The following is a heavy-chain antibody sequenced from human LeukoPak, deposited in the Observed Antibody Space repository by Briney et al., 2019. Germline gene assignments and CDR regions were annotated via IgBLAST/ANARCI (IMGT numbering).Heavy chain of an antibody. CDR2: ISSSSSYI. D-gene: IGHD3-22*01. J-gene: IGHJ4*02. Sequence: GGSLRLSCAASGFTFSSYSMNWVRQAPGKGLEWVSSISSSSSYIYYADSVKGRFTISRDNAKNSLYLQMNSLRAEDTAVYYCASWDYDSSGYYYYFDYWGQGTLVTVSS. V-gene: IGHV3-21*01. CDR3: ASWDYDSSGYYYYFDY. CDR1: GFTFSSYS.